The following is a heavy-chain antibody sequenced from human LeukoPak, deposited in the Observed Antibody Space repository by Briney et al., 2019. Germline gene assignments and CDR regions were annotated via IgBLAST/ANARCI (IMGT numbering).Heavy chain of an antibody. D-gene: IGHD2-2*01. J-gene: IGHJ4*02. CDR1: GFTFSNYG. CDR3: AVLTRNNPPYDY. CDR2: IRYDGSNK. Sequence: QPGGSLRLSCAASGFTFSNYGMHWVRQAPGKGLEWVAFIRYDGSNKYYIDSVKGRFTISRDNTKNTVYLQMNSLRAEDTAVYYCAVLTRNNPPYDYWGQGTLVTVSS. V-gene: IGHV3-30*02.